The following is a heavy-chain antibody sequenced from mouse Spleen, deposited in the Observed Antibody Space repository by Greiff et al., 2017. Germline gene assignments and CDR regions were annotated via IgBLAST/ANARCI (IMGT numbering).Heavy chain of an antibody. CDR1: GYTFTSYD. V-gene: IGHV1-85*01. CDR2: IYPRDGST. J-gene: IGHJ1*01. CDR3: ARNGLPHYGSTRYWYFDV. D-gene: IGHD1-1*01. Sequence: QVQLQQSGPELVKPGASVKLSCKASGYTFTSYDINWVKQRPGQGLEWIGWIYPRDGSTKYNEKFKGKATLTVDTSSSTAYMELHSLTSEDSAVYFCARNGLPHYGSTRYWYFDVWGAGTTVTVSS.